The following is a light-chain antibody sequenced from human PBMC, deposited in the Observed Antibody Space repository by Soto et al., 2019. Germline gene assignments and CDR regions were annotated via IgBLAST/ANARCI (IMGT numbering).Light chain of an antibody. CDR1: SIGSYS. V-gene: IGLV3-21*04. CDR2: YDR. CDR3: QVWDSSSDHPL. Sequence: SYELTQPPSVSVAPGQTARITCGGNSIGSYSVHWYQQKPGQAPVLVIYYDRDRPSGIPERFSGSNSGSTATLTISRVEAGDEADYYCQVWDSSSDHPLFGGGTKLTVL. J-gene: IGLJ2*01.